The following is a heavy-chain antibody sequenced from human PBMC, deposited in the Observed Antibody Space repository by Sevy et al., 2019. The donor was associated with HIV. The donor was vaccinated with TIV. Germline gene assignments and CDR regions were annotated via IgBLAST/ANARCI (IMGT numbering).Heavy chain of an antibody. J-gene: IGHJ5*02. CDR1: GGSISSYY. CDR2: IYYSGST. V-gene: IGHV4-59*01. CDR3: ARSREPLSPLSWFDP. D-gene: IGHD1-26*01. Sequence: AESLSLTCTVSGGSISSYYWSCIRQPPGKGLEWIGYIYYSGSTNYNPSLKSRVTISVDTSKNQFSLKLSSVTAKDTAVYYCARSREPLSPLSWFDPWGQGTVVPVSS.